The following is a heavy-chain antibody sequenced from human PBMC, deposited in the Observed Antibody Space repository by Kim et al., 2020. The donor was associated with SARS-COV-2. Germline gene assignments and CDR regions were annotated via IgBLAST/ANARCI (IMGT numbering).Heavy chain of an antibody. Sequence: SETLSLTCAVSGGSLISYYWSWIRQPPGKGLEWIGYICYSGTTNYNPSLKSRVTISVDTSKNQFSLRLNSVTAADTAVYYCARLPPSGSWKGGPFDYWG. D-gene: IGHD3-10*01. CDR2: ICYSGTT. CDR1: GGSLISYY. J-gene: IGHJ4*01. V-gene: IGHV4-59*08. CDR3: ARLPPSGSWKGGPFDY.